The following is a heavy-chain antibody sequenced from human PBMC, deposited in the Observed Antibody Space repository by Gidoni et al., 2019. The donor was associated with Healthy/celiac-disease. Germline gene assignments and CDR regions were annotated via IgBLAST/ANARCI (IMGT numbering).Heavy chain of an antibody. CDR1: GFTFSSYD. CDR3: AKDGDYDILTGYLDY. V-gene: IGHV3-23*01. Sequence: EVQLLESGGGWVQPGGSLRRSCAASGFTFSSYDMSWVRQAPGKGLEWVSAISGSGGSTYSADSVKGRFTISRDNSKNTLYLQMNSLRAEDTAVYYCAKDGDYDILTGYLDYWGQGTLVTVSS. D-gene: IGHD3-9*01. CDR2: ISGSGGST. J-gene: IGHJ4*02.